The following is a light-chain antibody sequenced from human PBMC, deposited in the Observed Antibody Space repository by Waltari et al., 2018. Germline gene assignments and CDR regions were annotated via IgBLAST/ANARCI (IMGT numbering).Light chain of an antibody. Sequence: SSELTQDPAVSVALGQTVRITCQGDSLRDYYATWYQQKPGQAPLLVIYGNNKRPSGIPDRFSGSSSGYTASLTITGAQAEDEADYYCTSRDNYGYVFATGTTVTVL. J-gene: IGLJ1*01. CDR3: TSRDNYGYV. CDR2: GNN. CDR1: SLRDYY. V-gene: IGLV3-19*01.